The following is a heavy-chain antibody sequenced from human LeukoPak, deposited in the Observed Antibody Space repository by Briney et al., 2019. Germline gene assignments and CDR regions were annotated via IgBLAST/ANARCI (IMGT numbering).Heavy chain of an antibody. CDR3: ARVKGGSYWNWFDP. J-gene: IGHJ5*02. D-gene: IGHD1-26*01. CDR2: ISGSGGST. V-gene: IGHV3-23*01. Sequence: PGGSLRLSCAASGFTFSSYAMSWVRQAPGKGLEWVSGISGSGGSTYYADAVKGRFTISRDNSKNTLYLQMNSLRAEDTAVYYCARVKGGSYWNWFDPWGQGTLVTVSS. CDR1: GFTFSSYA.